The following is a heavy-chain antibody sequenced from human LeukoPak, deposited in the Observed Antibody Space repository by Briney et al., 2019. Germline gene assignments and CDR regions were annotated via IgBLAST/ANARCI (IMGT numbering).Heavy chain of an antibody. D-gene: IGHD5-12*01. V-gene: IGHV3-23*01. CDR1: GFTFSSYS. J-gene: IGHJ3*02. CDR2: ISGSGGST. CDR3: ARGGYGHGFDI. Sequence: GGSLRLSCAASGFTFSSYSMNWVRQAPGKGLEWVSAISGSGGSTYYADSVKGRFTISRDNSKNTLYLQMNSLRAEDTAVYYCARGGYGHGFDIWGQGTMVTVSS.